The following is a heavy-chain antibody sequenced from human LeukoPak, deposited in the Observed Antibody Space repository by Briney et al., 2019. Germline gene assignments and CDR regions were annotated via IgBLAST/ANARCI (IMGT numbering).Heavy chain of an antibody. D-gene: IGHD3-10*01. Sequence: ASVKVSCKASGYTFTSYGISWVRQAPGQGLEWMGWISAYNGNTNYAQKLQGRVTMTTDTSTSTAYMELRSLRSDDTAVYYCARDRPYYGSGSPGIPDYWGQGTLVTVSS. CDR1: GYTFTSYG. J-gene: IGHJ4*02. CDR2: ISAYNGNT. V-gene: IGHV1-18*01. CDR3: ARDRPYYGSGSPGIPDY.